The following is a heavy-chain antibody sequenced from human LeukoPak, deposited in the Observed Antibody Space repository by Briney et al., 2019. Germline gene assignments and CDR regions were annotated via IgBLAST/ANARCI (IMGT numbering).Heavy chain of an antibody. V-gene: IGHV3-9*01. CDR1: GFTFDDYA. J-gene: IGHJ4*02. Sequence: PGGSLRLSCAASGFTFDDYAMHWVRQAPGEGLEWVSGISWNSGSIGYADSVKGRFTISRDNAKNSLYLQMNSLRAEDTALYYCAKGGFAGFDYWGQGTLVTVSS. D-gene: IGHD6-25*01. CDR3: AKGGFAGFDY. CDR2: ISWNSGSI.